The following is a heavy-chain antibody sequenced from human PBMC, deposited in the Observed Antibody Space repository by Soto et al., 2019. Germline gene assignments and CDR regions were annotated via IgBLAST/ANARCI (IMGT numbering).Heavy chain of an antibody. J-gene: IGHJ3*02. CDR1: GFTFSSYG. CDR2: ISYDGTNN. D-gene: IGHD2-15*01. Sequence: QVQLVESGGGVVQPGRSLRLSCAASGFTFSSYGMHWVRQAPGKGLEWVAVISYDGTNNYYTESVKGRFTISRDNSKNPLFLQMNSLRAEDRAVYFCAKGDCSGGSCYFSAFDIWGQGTMVTVSS. V-gene: IGHV3-30*18. CDR3: AKGDCSGGSCYFSAFDI.